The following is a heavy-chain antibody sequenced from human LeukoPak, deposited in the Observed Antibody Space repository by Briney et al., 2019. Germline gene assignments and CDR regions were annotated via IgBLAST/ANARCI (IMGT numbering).Heavy chain of an antibody. CDR3: ARDFVAVAGNWFDP. D-gene: IGHD6-19*01. J-gene: IGHJ5*02. CDR1: RYTFTVYY. Sequence: ASVKVSCKASRYTFTVYYMHWVRQAPGQGLEWMGWINPNSGGTNYAQKFQGRVTMTRDTSISTAYMELSRLRSDDTAVYYCARDFVAVAGNWFDPWGQGTPVTVSS. CDR2: INPNSGGT. V-gene: IGHV1-2*02.